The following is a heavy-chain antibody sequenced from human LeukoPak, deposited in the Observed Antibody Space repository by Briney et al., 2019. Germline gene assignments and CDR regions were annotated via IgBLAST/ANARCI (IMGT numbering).Heavy chain of an antibody. D-gene: IGHD1-1*01. CDR1: GFTFSSYA. Sequence: GGSLRLSCAASGFTFSSYAMSWVRQAPGEGLEWVSAISGSGGRTFYADSVKGRFNISRDNSKNTLYLQMNSLRAEDTAVYYCAKDRGNWNDVNWFDPWGQGTLVTVSS. J-gene: IGHJ5*02. CDR2: ISGSGGRT. V-gene: IGHV3-23*01. CDR3: AKDRGNWNDVNWFDP.